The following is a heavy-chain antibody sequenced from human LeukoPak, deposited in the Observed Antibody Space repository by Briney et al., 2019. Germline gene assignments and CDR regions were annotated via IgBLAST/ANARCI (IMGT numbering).Heavy chain of an antibody. CDR3: ARGFDSSGFDY. CDR2: ISSSGSTI. CDR1: GFTFSSYE. V-gene: IGHV3-48*03. D-gene: IGHD3-22*01. J-gene: IGHJ4*02. Sequence: PGGSLRLSCAASGFTFSSYEMNWVRQAPGKGLEWVSYISSSGSTIYYADSVKGRFTISRDNAKNSLYLQMNSLRAEDTAVYYCARGFDSSGFDYWGQGTLVTVSS.